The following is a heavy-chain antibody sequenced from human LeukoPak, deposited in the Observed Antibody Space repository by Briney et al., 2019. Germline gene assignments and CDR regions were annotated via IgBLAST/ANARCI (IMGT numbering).Heavy chain of an antibody. CDR3: AAGYSSGWFLFDY. V-gene: IGHV1-2*06. D-gene: IGHD6-19*01. J-gene: IGHJ4*02. CDR2: INPNSGGT. CDR1: GYTFTGYY. Sequence: GASVKVSCKASGYTFTGYYMHWVRQAPGQGLEWMGRINPNSGGTNYAQKFQGRVTITRDTSISTAYMELSRLRSDDTAVYYCAAGYSSGWFLFDYWGQGTLVTVSS.